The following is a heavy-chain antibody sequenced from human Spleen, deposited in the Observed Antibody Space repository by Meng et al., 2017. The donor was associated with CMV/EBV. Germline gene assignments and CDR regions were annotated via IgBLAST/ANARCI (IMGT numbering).Heavy chain of an antibody. V-gene: IGHV1-2*02. CDR3: ARGPSKDDSGC. CDR2: INPNSGGT. D-gene: IGHD3-10*01. J-gene: IGHJ4*02. CDR1: GYTFTGYY. Sequence: QLVESGAEVKKPGASVKGSCKASGYTFTGYYMHWVRQAPGQGLEWMGWINPNSGGTNYAQKCQGRVTMTRDTSISTAYMELSRLRSDDTAVYYCARGPSKDDSGCWGQGTLVTVSS.